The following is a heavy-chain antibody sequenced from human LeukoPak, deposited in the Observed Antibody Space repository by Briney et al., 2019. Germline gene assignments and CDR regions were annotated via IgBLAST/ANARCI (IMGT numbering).Heavy chain of an antibody. Sequence: WIRQPAGKGLEWVSGISWNSGSIGYADSVKGRFTISRDNAKNSLYLQMNSLRAEDTALYYCAKDGVAAAKAPYYYYMDVWGKGTTVTISS. V-gene: IGHV3-9*01. CDR3: AKDGVAAAKAPYYYYMDV. D-gene: IGHD6-13*01. CDR2: ISWNSGSI. J-gene: IGHJ6*03.